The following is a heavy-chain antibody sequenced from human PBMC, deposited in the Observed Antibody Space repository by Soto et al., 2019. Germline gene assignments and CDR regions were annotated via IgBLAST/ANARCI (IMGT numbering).Heavy chain of an antibody. Sequence: LSLTCAVYGGSFSGYYWSWIRQPPGKGLEWIGEINHSGSTNYNPSLKSRVTISVDTSKNQFSLKLSSVTAADTAVYYCARRNKKSYDFLCCRGDYYYFIAVCAQRTTVLVS. CDR3: ARRNKKSYDFLCCRGDYYYFIAV. V-gene: IGHV4-34*01. CDR2: INHSGST. D-gene: IGHD3-3*01. J-gene: IGHJ6*03. CDR1: GGSFSGYY.